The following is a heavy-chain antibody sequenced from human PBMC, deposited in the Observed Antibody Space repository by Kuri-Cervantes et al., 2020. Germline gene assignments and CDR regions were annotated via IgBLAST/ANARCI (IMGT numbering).Heavy chain of an antibody. Sequence: ASVKVSCKASGYTFTSYYMHWVRQAPGQGLEWMGIINPSGGSTSYAQKFQGRVTMTRDTSTSTVYMELSSLRSEDTAVYYCARVSIGAIAGRIKYYYYGMDVWGQGTMVTVSS. V-gene: IGHV1-46*01. CDR2: INPSGGST. D-gene: IGHD6-13*01. CDR1: GYTFTSYY. CDR3: ARVSIGAIAGRIKYYYYGMDV. J-gene: IGHJ6*02.